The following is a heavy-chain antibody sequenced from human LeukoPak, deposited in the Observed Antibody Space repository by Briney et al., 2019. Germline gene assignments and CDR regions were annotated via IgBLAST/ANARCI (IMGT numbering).Heavy chain of an antibody. D-gene: IGHD6-19*01. V-gene: IGHV1-3*01. CDR1: GYTFTSYA. J-gene: IGHJ4*02. Sequence: ASVKVSCKASGYTFTSYAMHWVRQAPGQRLEWMGWINAGNGNTKYSQKFQGRVTITRDTSASTAYMELSSLRSEDTAVYYCARDYPSSGWYNFDYWGQGTLVTVSS. CDR2: INAGNGNT. CDR3: ARDYPSSGWYNFDY.